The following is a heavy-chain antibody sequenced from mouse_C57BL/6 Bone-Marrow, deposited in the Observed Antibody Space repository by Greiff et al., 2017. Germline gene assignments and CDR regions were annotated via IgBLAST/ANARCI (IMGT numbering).Heavy chain of an antibody. V-gene: IGHV6-3*01. D-gene: IGHD2-2*01. J-gene: IGHJ2*01. Sequence: EVKLQESGGGLVQPGGSMKLSCVASGFTFSNYWMNWVRQSPEKGLEWVAQIRLKSDNYATHYAESVKGRFTISRDDSKSSVYLQMNNLRAEDTGIYYGTGTYGYVFFDYWGQGTTLTVSS. CDR3: TGTYGYVFFDY. CDR1: GFTFSNYW. CDR2: IRLKSDNYAT.